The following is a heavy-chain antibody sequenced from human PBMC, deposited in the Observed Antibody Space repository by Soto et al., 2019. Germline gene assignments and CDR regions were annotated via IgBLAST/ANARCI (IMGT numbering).Heavy chain of an antibody. Sequence: EVQWLESGGGLVQPGESLRLSCAVSGFIFGNYMMTWVRQAPGKGLEWVSNISESGDSTYYADSVKGRFTFSRDSSKNTLYLQMDSLGAEDTAVYYCAPHVYCSGGSCHYDAFDIRGQGTMVTVSS. CDR3: APHVYCSGGSCHYDAFDI. CDR2: ISESGDST. J-gene: IGHJ3*02. V-gene: IGHV3-23*01. CDR1: GFIFGNYM. D-gene: IGHD2-15*01.